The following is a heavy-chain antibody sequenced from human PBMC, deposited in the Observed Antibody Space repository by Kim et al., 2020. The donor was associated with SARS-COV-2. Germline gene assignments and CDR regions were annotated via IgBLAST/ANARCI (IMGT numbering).Heavy chain of an antibody. V-gene: IGHV4-34*01. D-gene: IGHD2-2*01. CDR1: GGSFSGYY. CDR3: ARGNRLYCSSTSCKKRKMYNWFDP. CDR2: INHSGST. J-gene: IGHJ5*02. Sequence: SETLSLTCAVYGGSFSGYYWSWIRQPPGKGLEWIGEINHSGSTNYNPSLKSRVTISVDTSKNQFSLKLSSVTAADTAVYYCARGNRLYCSSTSCKKRKMYNWFDPWGQGTLVTVSS.